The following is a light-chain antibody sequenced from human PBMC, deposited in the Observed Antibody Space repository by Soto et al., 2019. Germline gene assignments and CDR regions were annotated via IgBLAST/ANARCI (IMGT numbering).Light chain of an antibody. V-gene: IGKV3-11*01. CDR1: QSVSSY. J-gene: IGKJ4*01. CDR3: QQRSNWPPT. CDR2: DAS. Sequence: EIVLTQSPATLSLSPGERATLSCRASQSVSSYVAWYQQKPGQAPRLLIYDASNRATGIPTRFSGSGSGTDFTLTISSLEPEDFAVYYCQQRSNWPPTVGGGTKVDIK.